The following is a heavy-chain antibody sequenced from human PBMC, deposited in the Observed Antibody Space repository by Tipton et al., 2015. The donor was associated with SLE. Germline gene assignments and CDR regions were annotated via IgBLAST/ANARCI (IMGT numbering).Heavy chain of an antibody. V-gene: IGHV3-66*01. D-gene: IGHD3-16*01. Sequence: SLRLSWAASGFTVSSPYMIWVRQAPGKGLEWVSVIYSGVTTDYANSVKGRFTISRDNSKNTVHLQMNSLRGEDTAVYYCCITLFVITRRGEYYWGQGPPVTCSS. J-gene: IGHJ4*02. CDR3: CITLFVITRRGEYY. CDR1: GFTVSSPY. CDR2: IYSGVTT.